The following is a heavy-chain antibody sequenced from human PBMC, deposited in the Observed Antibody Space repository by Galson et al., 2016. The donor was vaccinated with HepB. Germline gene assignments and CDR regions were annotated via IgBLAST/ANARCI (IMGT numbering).Heavy chain of an antibody. V-gene: IGHV3-23*01. Sequence: SLRLSCAASGFSFSHYAMNWVRQAPGKGLEWISGINGDGGSPRYADSVKGRFTIARDTSQNQVLLTMTNLDPVDTGTYYCAHKDDWGHFAFWGQGTLVTVSS. CDR2: INGDGGSP. D-gene: IGHD3-9*01. CDR1: GFSFSHYA. CDR3: AHKDDWGHFAF. J-gene: IGHJ4*02.